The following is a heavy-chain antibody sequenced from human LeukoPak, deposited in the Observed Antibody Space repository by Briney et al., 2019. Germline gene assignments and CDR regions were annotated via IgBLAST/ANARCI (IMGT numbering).Heavy chain of an antibody. Sequence: SETLSLTCGVYGGPFSDHYWSWLRQTPGKRLEWIGEINHSGSTNYNPSLKSRVSISVDTSKNQFSLKLSSVTAADTAVYYCARVTADAFDIWGQGTMVTVSS. V-gene: IGHV4-34*01. CDR1: GGPFSDHY. CDR2: INHSGST. CDR3: ARVTADAFDI. J-gene: IGHJ3*02.